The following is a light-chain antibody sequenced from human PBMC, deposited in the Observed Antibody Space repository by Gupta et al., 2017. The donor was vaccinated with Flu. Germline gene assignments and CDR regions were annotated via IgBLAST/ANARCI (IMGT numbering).Light chain of an antibody. J-gene: IGLJ3*02. V-gene: IGLV1-47*01. Sequence: QSVLTQPPSASAPPGQRVTLSCSGSSSKIEDNYVFWYQQFPGPAPKSIIYRNNNRHSGAPDRFSGSKSGTKASPTLTGLRAEDEAADYYDEQDDRRDDLVFGGGTKLTVL. CDR2: RNN. CDR1: SSKIEDNY. CDR3: DEQDDRRDDLV.